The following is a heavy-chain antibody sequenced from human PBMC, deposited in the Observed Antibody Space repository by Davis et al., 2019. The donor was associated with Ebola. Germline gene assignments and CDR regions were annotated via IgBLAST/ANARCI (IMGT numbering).Heavy chain of an antibody. V-gene: IGHV4-34*01. Sequence: PGGSLRLSCGVHGGSFSGYYWSWLRQAPGKGLTWIGEIDHTGRANYNPALQSRVTISVDASTNQFSLEVASMTAADTAVYFCARKWLRPGGWIHYWGQGTQVTVSS. CDR2: IDHTGRA. J-gene: IGHJ4*02. CDR1: GGSFSGYY. CDR3: ARKWLRPGGWIHY. D-gene: IGHD3-22*01.